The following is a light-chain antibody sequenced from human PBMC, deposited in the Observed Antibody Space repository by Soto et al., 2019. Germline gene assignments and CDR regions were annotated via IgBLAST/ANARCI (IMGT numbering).Light chain of an antibody. CDR2: GAS. Sequence: EIGLTQSQGIPSLSPGERATLSCSASQTISNSYLAWYQQKRGQPPRLLIFGASSRATGIPDRFRGSGSGPACTLTLSRLEPDDGSVYYCQQDGSSLWPFGQGTKVQIK. J-gene: IGKJ1*01. CDR3: QQDGSSLWP. V-gene: IGKV3-20*01. CDR1: QTISNSY.